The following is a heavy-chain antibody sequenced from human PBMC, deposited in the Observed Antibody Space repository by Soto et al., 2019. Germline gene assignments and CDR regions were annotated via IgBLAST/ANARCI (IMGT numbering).Heavy chain of an antibody. V-gene: IGHV3-30-3*01. D-gene: IGHD3-3*01. J-gene: IGHJ6*02. CDR3: ARVGITIFGVVHYYYYGKDV. CDR1: GFTFSSYA. CDR2: ISYDGSNK. Sequence: GGSLRLSCAASGFTFSSYAMHWVRQAPGKGLEWVAVISYDGSNKYYADSVKGRFTISRDNSKNTLYLQMNSLRAEDTAVYYCARVGITIFGVVHYYYYGKDVWGQGTTVTISS.